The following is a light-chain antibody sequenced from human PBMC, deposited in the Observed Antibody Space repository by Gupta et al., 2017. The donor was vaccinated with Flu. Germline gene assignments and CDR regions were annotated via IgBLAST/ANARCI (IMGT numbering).Light chain of an antibody. CDR2: AAI. CDR3: QQSYNTPRT. Sequence: DIQMTQSPSSLSASVGDRVTNTCRASQSISTYLNWYQQKPGKAPKLLIYAAISLQSGVPSRFSGSGSGTDFTLTISNLQPEDFATYYCQQSYNTPRTFGGGTKVEIK. V-gene: IGKV1-39*01. CDR1: QSISTY. J-gene: IGKJ4*01.